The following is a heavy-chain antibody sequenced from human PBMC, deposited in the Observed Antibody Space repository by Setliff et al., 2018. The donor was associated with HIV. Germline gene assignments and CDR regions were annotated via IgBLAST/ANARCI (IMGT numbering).Heavy chain of an antibody. Sequence: SETLSLTCTVSGGSISGSSYYWGWVRQPPGKGLEWIGIVDYRGNTYYSPSFHSRVTVLVDTSKNHFSLNLTSVTAADTAVYYCARSKTFYDFWGGYYTHGAFKIWGLGTMVTVSS. CDR1: GGSISGSSYY. V-gene: IGHV4-39*02. CDR2: VDYRGNT. J-gene: IGHJ3*02. D-gene: IGHD3-3*01. CDR3: ARSKTFYDFWGGYYTHGAFKI.